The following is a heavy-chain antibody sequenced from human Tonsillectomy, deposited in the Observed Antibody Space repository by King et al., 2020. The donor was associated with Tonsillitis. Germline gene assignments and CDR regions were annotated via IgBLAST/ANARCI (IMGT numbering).Heavy chain of an antibody. V-gene: IGHV3-7*01. J-gene: IGHJ6*02. CDR2: IKQDGSEK. CDR3: ARHNSATYYYGSGSPFYYYGMDV. CDR1: GFTFSAYW. Sequence: VQLVESGGGLVQPGGSLRLSCAASGFTFSAYWMTWVRQAPGKGLEWVANIKQDGSEKYYVDSVKCRFTISRDNAKNSLSLQMNSLRDEDTAVYYCARHNSATYYYGSGSPFYYYGMDVWGQGTTVTVSS. D-gene: IGHD3-10*01.